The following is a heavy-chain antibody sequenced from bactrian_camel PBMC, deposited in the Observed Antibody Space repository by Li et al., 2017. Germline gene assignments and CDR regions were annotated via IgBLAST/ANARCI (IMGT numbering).Heavy chain of an antibody. CDR1: GFTFDEPA. CDR3: ATGPHYLVAGLDEYNY. V-gene: IGHV3S60*01. J-gene: IGHJ4*01. CDR2: ISSDGTT. Sequence: VQLVESGVSSVQAGGSLRLSCTGSGFTFDEPAKRWYRQVPGNECELISSISSDGTTYYSDSVKGRFTISQGTAKTTVYLQMDNLKPEDTAVYYCATGPHYLVAGLDEYNYWGQGTQVTVS. D-gene: IGHD6*01.